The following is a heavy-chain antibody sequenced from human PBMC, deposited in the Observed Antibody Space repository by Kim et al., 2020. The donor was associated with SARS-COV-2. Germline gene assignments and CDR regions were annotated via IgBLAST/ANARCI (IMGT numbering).Heavy chain of an antibody. CDR2: ISSGSSYT. CDR1: GFTFSDYY. D-gene: IGHD2-15*01. J-gene: IGHJ5*02. Sequence: GGSLRLSCAASGFTFSDYYMSWIRQSPGKGLECISYISSGSSYTNYADSVKGRFTISRDDAKNSLYLQMNSLRSEDTGVYYCARDPRLVVVGMGWFDPWGQGTPVTVSP. V-gene: IGHV3-11*05. CDR3: ARDPRLVVVGMGWFDP.